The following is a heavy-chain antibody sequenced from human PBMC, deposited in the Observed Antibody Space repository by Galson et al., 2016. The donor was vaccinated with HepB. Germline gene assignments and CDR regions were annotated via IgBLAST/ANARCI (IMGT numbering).Heavy chain of an antibody. V-gene: IGHV3-23*01. CDR1: GFTFANFA. J-gene: IGHJ6*02. D-gene: IGHD3-9*01. CDR3: VKDMESQWLGRSFDYTGIDV. Sequence: SLRLSCAASGFTFANFAMNWVRQAPGRGLEWVAGISSGGGSKYYADSVKGRFIISRDTSKNTQFLEIKSLRAEDTAVYYCVKDMESQWLGRSFDYTGIDVWGQGTTVTVSS. CDR2: ISSGGGSK.